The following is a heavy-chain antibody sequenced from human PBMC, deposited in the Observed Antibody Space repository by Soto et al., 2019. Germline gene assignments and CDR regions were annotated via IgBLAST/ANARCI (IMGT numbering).Heavy chain of an antibody. CDR2: IIPIIGPA. Sequence: QVQLVQSGAEVKKPGSSVKVSCKASGGTFSSDSINWVRQAPGQGHEWMGGIIPIIGPANYPDKFQGRVTXXAXXSTSTVYMELTNLRSEDTAVYYCARVDSGGYYFDYWGQGTLVTVSS. J-gene: IGHJ4*02. CDR3: ARVDSGGYYFDY. CDR1: GGTFSSDS. V-gene: IGHV1-69*12. D-gene: IGHD3-22*01.